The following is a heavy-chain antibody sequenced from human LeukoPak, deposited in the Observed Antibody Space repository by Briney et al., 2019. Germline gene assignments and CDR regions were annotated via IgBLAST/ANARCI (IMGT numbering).Heavy chain of an antibody. V-gene: IGHV3-23*01. CDR2: ISGSGGST. J-gene: IGHJ4*02. D-gene: IGHD6-19*01. Sequence: GGSLRLSCAASGFTFSSYGMSWVRQAPGKGLEWVSAISGSGGSTYYADSVKGRFTISRDNSKNTLYLQMNSLRAEDTAVYYCARGAYTGGAVAGHFDYWGQGTLVTVSS. CDR1: GFTFSSYG. CDR3: ARGAYTGGAVAGHFDY.